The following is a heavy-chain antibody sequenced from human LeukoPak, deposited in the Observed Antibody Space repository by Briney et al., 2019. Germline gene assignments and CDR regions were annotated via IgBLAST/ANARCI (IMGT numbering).Heavy chain of an antibody. J-gene: IGHJ4*02. V-gene: IGHV3-7*01. CDR3: ARDLYRIVVVPHYFDY. D-gene: IGHD3-22*01. CDR2: IKQDGSVK. CDR1: GFTFSSYW. Sequence: GGSLRLSCAASGFTFSSYWMSWVRQAPGKGLEWVANIKQDGSVKYYVDSVKGRFTISRDNAKNSLYLQMNSLRAEDTAVYYCARDLYRIVVVPHYFDYWGQGTLVTVSS.